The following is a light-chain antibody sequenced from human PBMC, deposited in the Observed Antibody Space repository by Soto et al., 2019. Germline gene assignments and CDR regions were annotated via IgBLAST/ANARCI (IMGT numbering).Light chain of an antibody. CDR2: ATS. J-gene: IGKJ1*01. CDR1: QNVAHF. CDR3: QELNSYPRT. V-gene: IGKV1-17*01. Sequence: DIQMTQSPSSLSASVGDRVTITCRASQNVAHFLNCYQQKPGKAPKLLIYATSSLHSGVPSRFSGSGSGTEFTLTISSLQPEDFATYYCQELNSYPRTFGQGTKVDIK.